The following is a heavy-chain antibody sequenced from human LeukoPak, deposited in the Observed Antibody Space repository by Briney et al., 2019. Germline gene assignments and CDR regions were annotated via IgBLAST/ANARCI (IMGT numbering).Heavy chain of an antibody. D-gene: IGHD1-7*01. CDR3: AKDQGTESSYYYGMDV. CDR2: ISYDGSNK. CDR1: GFTFSSYG. J-gene: IGHJ6*04. V-gene: IGHV3-30*18. Sequence: GRSLRLSCAASGFTFSSYGMHWVRQAPGKGLEWVAVISYDGSNKYYADPVKGRFTISRDNSKNTLYLQMNSLRAEDTAVYYCAKDQGTESSYYYGMDVWGKGTTVTVSS.